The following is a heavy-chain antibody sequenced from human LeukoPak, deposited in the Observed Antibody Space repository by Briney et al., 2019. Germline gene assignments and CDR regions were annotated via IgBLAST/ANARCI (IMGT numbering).Heavy chain of an antibody. J-gene: IGHJ4*02. CDR3: ARESGRSYYLNY. V-gene: IGHV3-74*03. CDR2: INNDGSST. D-gene: IGHD1-26*01. Sequence: GGSLRLSCAASGFTFISYWMRWVRQAPGKGLVWVARINNDGSSTTYADSVKGRFTISRDNAKNTVYLHMNSLRAEDTAVYYCARESGRSYYLNYWGQGNLVTVSS. CDR1: GFTFISYW.